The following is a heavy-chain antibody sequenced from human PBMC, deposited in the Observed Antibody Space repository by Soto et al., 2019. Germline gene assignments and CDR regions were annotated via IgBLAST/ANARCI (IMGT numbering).Heavy chain of an antibody. CDR2: IIPIFGTA. J-gene: IGHJ6*02. Sequence: QVQLVQSGAEVKKPGSSVKVSCKASGGTFSSYAISWVRQAPEQGLEWMGGIIPIFGTANYAQKFQGRVTITADESTSTAYMELSSLRSEDTAVYYCARGSRYSYGYYYYGMDVWGQGTTVTVSS. CDR3: ARGSRYSYGYYYYGMDV. D-gene: IGHD5-18*01. CDR1: GGTFSSYA. V-gene: IGHV1-69*01.